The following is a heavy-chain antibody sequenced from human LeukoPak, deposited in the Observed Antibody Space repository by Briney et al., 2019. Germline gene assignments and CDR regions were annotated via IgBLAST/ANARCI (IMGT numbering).Heavy chain of an antibody. V-gene: IGHV4-39*07. J-gene: IGHJ6*03. D-gene: IGHD6-13*01. CDR2: IYYSGST. Sequence: SETLSLTCTVSGGSISSSSYYWGWIRQPPGNGLEWIGSIYYSGSTYYNPSLKSRVTISVDTSKNQFSLKLSSVTAADTAVYYCARVLYSSSFYYYYYMDVWGKGTTVTISS. CDR3: ARVLYSSSFYYYYYMDV. CDR1: GGSISSSSYY.